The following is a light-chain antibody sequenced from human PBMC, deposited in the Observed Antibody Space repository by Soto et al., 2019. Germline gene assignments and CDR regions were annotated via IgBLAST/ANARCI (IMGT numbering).Light chain of an antibody. CDR3: QQYGSSPPYT. CDR1: QSVSSSY. V-gene: IGKV3-20*01. Sequence: EIVLTQSPGTLSLSPGERATLSCRASQSVSSSYLAWYQQKPGQAPRLLIYGASSTATGIPDRLSGSGSGTDCTLTISRLEPEDFAVYYCQQYGSSPPYTFGQGTKLEIK. J-gene: IGKJ2*01. CDR2: GAS.